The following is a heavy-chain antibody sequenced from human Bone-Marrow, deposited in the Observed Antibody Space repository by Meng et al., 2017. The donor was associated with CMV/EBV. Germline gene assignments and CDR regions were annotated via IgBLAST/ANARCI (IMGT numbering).Heavy chain of an antibody. V-gene: IGHV1-8*01. Sequence: ASVKVSCKASGYTFTTYDINWVRQATGQGLEWMGWMNPNSGNTGYAQKFQGRVTLTRVTSISTAYMELSSLTSDDTAVYYCARDPFLEYYFDYWGQGTLVTVSS. CDR1: GYTFTTYD. D-gene: IGHD3-3*01. J-gene: IGHJ4*02. CDR2: MNPNSGNT. CDR3: ARDPFLEYYFDY.